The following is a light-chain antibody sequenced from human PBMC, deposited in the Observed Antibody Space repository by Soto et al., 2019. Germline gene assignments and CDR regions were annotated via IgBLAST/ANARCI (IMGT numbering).Light chain of an antibody. CDR3: LQYNSWPPLT. Sequence: EIIMTQSPATLSVSPGERATLSCTASQSVSSNLAWYQQKPGQAPRLLIYGASTRATDIPARFSGSGSGTEFTLTISSLQSEDFAVYYCLQYNSWPPLTFGGGTKVEIK. CDR1: QSVSSN. J-gene: IGKJ4*01. CDR2: GAS. V-gene: IGKV3-15*01.